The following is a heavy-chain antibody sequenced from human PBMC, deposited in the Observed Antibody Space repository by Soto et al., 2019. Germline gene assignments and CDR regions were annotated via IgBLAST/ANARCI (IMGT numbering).Heavy chain of an antibody. CDR3: ARDLLDYYGWGSYSRFDY. J-gene: IGHJ4*02. CDR2: IIPIFGTA. Sequence: SVKVSCKASGGTFSSYAISWVRQAPGQGLEWMGGIIPIFGTANYAQKFQGRVTITADESTCTAYMELNSLRSEDTAVYYCARDLLDYYGWGSYSRFDYWGQGTLGTFST. D-gene: IGHD3-10*01. V-gene: IGHV1-69*13. CDR1: GGTFSSYA.